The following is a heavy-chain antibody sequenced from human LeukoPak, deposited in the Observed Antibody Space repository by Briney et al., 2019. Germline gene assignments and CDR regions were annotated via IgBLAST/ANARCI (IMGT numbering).Heavy chain of an antibody. Sequence: GGSLRLSCAVSGSTFSTYWMTWVRRAPGKGLEWVASVNPDGSERYYLDSVKGRFTIPRDNARNSLFLQMNSLRVEDTGVYYCARGHYGLDVWGQGTTVIVSS. CDR1: GSTFSTYW. CDR3: ARGHYGLDV. V-gene: IGHV3-7*01. CDR2: VNPDGSER. J-gene: IGHJ6*02.